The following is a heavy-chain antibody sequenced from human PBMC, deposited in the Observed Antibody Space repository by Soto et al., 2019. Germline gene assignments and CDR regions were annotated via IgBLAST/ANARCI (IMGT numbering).Heavy chain of an antibody. CDR2: IYYSGST. CDR3: ARGPKVGYCSGVSCYMLDY. CDR1: GGSISSYY. J-gene: IGHJ4*02. D-gene: IGHD2-15*01. Sequence: SETLSLTCTVSGGSISSYYWSWTRQPPGKGLEWIGHIYYSGSTNYNPSLKSRVTISVDTSKNQFSLNLSSVTAADTAVYYCARGPKVGYCSGVSCYMLDYWGQGALVTVS. V-gene: IGHV4-59*01.